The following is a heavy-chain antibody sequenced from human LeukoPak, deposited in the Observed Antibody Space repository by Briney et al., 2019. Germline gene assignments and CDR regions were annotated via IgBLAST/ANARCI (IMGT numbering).Heavy chain of an antibody. J-gene: IGHJ4*02. D-gene: IGHD5-18*01. Sequence: SGTLSLTCAVYGGSFSGYYWSWIRQPPGKGLEWIGEINHSGSTNYNPSLKSRVTISVDTSKNQFSLKLSSVTAADTAVYYCARGRGLYSYGSFYFDYWGQGTLVTVSS. V-gene: IGHV4-34*01. CDR2: INHSGST. CDR3: ARGRGLYSYGSFYFDY. CDR1: GGSFSGYY.